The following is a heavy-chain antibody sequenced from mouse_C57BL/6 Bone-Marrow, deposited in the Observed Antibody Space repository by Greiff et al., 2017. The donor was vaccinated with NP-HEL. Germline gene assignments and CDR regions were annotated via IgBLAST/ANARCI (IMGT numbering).Heavy chain of an antibody. CDR1: GFNIKDDY. CDR2: IDPENGDT. V-gene: IGHV14-4*01. CDR3: TDLLWYFDV. J-gene: IGHJ1*03. D-gene: IGHD2-1*01. Sequence: EVHLVESGAELVRPGASVKLSCTASGFNIKDDYMHWVKQRPEQGLEWIGWIDPENGDTEYASKFQGKATITADTSSNTAYLQLSSLTSEDTAVYYCTDLLWYFDVWGTGTTVTVSS.